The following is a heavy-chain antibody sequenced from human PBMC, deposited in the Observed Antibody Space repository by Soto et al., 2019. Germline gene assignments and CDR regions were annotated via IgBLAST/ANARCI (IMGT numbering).Heavy chain of an antibody. CDR2: ISLYHHST. J-gene: IGHJ4*02. D-gene: IGHD2-21*02. CDR1: GYPFTDYF. CDR3: ARELYSCGGDCPYYMDY. V-gene: IGHV1-46*01. Sequence: ASVKVSCKTSGYPFTDYFIHWVRQGPGQGLEWMGIISLYHHSTSYAQKFQGRLTVTADTSTTTVYMDLSSLTSEDSAVYWCARELYSCGGDCPYYMDYWGQGTLVTVS.